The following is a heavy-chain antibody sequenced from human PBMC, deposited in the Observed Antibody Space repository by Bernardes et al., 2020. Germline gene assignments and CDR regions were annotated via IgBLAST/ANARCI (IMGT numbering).Heavy chain of an antibody. J-gene: IGHJ5*02. CDR1: GFSLSTSGVA. CDR2: IYWDDDK. V-gene: IGHV2-5*02. D-gene: IGHD2-21*01. Sequence: SGSTLLKPTQTLTLTCTFSGFSLSTSGVAVGWIRQPPGKALEWLALIYWDDDKRYSPSLKTRLTITKDTSKNQVVLTMTNMDPVDTATYYCAHRPRGGAFDWFDPWGQGTLVTVSS. CDR3: AHRPRGGAFDWFDP.